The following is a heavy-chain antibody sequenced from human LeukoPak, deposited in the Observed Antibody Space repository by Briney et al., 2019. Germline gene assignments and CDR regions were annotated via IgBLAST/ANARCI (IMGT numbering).Heavy chain of an antibody. CDR2: IRGDAGST. Sequence: GGSLRLSCAASGFTFDAFGMTWVRQAPGKGLEWVSAIRGDAGSTGYADSVKGRFTISRDNAKNSLYLQMNSLRVEDTALYCCARVWAWGSGNYFDNWGQGTLVTVS. CDR1: GFTFDAFG. V-gene: IGHV3-20*04. CDR3: ARVWAWGSGNYFDN. J-gene: IGHJ4*02. D-gene: IGHD7-27*01.